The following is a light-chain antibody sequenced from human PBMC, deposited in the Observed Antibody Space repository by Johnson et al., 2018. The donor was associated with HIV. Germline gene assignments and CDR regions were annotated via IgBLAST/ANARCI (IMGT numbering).Light chain of an antibody. Sequence: QAVLTQPPSVSAAPGQKVTISCSGSSSNIGSNFVSWYQQLPGKAPKLLIYDNNKRPSGIPDRFSGSKSGTSATLGITGLQTGDEADYYCETWDSRLSGYYVFGTGTKVTVL. V-gene: IGLV1-51*01. CDR3: ETWDSRLSGYYV. J-gene: IGLJ1*01. CDR2: DNN. CDR1: SSNIGSNF.